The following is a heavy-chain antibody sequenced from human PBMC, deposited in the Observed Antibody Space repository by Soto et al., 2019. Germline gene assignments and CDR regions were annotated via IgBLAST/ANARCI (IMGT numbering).Heavy chain of an antibody. J-gene: IGHJ6*02. D-gene: IGHD2-2*01. CDR2: INHSEST. CDR3: ARLGGFCTSTSCYGFYGMDV. V-gene: IGHV4-34*01. Sequence: PSETLSLTCAVYGGSFSGFYWSWIRQPPGKGLEWIGEINHSESTYYNPSLERRVTISVDTSKNQFSLKVSSVTVADTAVYYCARLGGFCTSTSCYGFYGMDVWGQGTTVTVSS. CDR1: GGSFSGFY.